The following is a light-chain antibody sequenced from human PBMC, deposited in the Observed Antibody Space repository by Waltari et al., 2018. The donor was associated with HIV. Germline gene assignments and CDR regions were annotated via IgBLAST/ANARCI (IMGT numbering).Light chain of an antibody. CDR2: DAS. CDR1: QGISSA. V-gene: IGKV1-13*02. CDR3: QQFNSFPPLT. Sequence: QLTQSPSSLSASVGDRVTITCRASQGISSALAWYQQKPGKPPKLLIYDASSLESGVPSRFSGRGSGTDFTLTISSLQPEDFATYYCQQFNSFPPLTFGGGTKVEI. J-gene: IGKJ4*01.